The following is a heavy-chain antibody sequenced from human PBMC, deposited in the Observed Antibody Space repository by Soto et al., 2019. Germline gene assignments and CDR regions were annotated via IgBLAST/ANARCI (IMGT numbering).Heavy chain of an antibody. J-gene: IGHJ6*03. D-gene: IGHD3-3*01. CDR3: ARCPYYDFWSGYPQYYYYMDV. CDR2: IIPILGIA. Sequence: QVQLVQSGAEVKKPGSSVKVSCKASGGTFSSYTISWVRQAPGQGLEWMGRIIPILGIANYAQKFQGRVTITADKSTSKAYMELSSLRSEDKAVYYCARCPYYDFWSGYPQYYYYMDVWGKGTTVTVSS. CDR1: GGTFSSYT. V-gene: IGHV1-69*02.